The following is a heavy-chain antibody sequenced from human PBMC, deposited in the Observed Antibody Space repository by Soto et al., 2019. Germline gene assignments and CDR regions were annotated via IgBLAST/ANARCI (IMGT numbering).Heavy chain of an antibody. CDR3: ARLATMIVVAPAYGMDV. J-gene: IGHJ6*02. CDR1: GGSFSGYY. D-gene: IGHD3-22*01. V-gene: IGHV4-34*01. CDR2: INHSGST. Sequence: GPVGASETLSLTCAVYGGSFSGYYWSWIRQPPGKGLEWIGEINHSGSTNYNPSLKSRVTISVDTSKNQFSLKLSSVTAADTAVYYCARLATMIVVAPAYGMDVWGQGTTVTVS.